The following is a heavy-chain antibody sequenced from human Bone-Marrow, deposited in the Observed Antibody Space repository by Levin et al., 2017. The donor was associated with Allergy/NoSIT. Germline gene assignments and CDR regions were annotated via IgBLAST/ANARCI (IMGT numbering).Heavy chain of an antibody. D-gene: IGHD3-22*01. J-gene: IGHJ3*02. CDR3: AFDSSPDDAFDI. CDR2: IIPMFDTT. Sequence: PVASVKVSCKASGGSFNTYALGWVRQAPGQGPEWMGGIIPMFDTTNYAQRFQGRVTITADESTSTAYMELSSLRSEDTAVYYCAFDSSPDDAFDIWGQGTMVTVSS. V-gene: IGHV1-69*13. CDR1: GGSFNTYA.